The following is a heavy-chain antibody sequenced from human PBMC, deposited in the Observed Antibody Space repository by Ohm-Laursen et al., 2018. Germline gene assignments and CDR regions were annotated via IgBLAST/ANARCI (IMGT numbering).Heavy chain of an antibody. CDR3: ARGRHGWSYYDRSGYLDYWYFDL. CDR1: GASINSHH. V-gene: IGHV4-59*11. Sequence: SDTLSHTCPVSGASINSHHWSFIRQPPGKGLEWIAFVYYSGSTYYNPSLKSRVSMSVDTSNNQFSLQLRYVTAADTSVYYCARGRHGWSYYDRSGYLDYWYFDLWGRGTQVTVSS. D-gene: IGHD3-22*01. CDR2: VYYSGST. J-gene: IGHJ2*01.